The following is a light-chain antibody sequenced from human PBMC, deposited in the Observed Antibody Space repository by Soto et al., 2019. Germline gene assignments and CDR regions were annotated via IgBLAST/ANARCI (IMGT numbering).Light chain of an antibody. CDR3: SSYTTSNTRQIV. J-gene: IGLJ1*01. CDR1: SRDVGGYNY. Sequence: QSVLTQPASVSGSPGRSITISCTGTSRDVGGYNYVSWYQHHPGKAPKLIIYDVTNRPSGVSNPFSGSKSGNTASLTISGLQPEDEADYYCSSYTTSNTRQIVFGTGTKVTVL. CDR2: DVT. V-gene: IGLV2-14*03.